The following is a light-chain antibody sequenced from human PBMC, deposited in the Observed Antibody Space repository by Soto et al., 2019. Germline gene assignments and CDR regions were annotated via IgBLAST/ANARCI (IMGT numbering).Light chain of an antibody. Sequence: EIVMPQSPATLSVSPGERATLSCRASQSVSSNLAWYQQKPGQAPRLLIYGASTRATGIPARFSGSGSGTEFTLTISSLQSEDFAVYYCQQRSNWPPTFGQGTRLEIK. J-gene: IGKJ5*01. CDR1: QSVSSN. V-gene: IGKV3-15*01. CDR2: GAS. CDR3: QQRSNWPPT.